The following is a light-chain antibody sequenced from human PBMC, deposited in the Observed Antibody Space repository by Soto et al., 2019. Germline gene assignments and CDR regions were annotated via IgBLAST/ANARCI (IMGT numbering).Light chain of an antibody. Sequence: DIPMTQSPSSLSASVGDRVTITCQASQDISNYLNWYQQKPGKAPKLLIYDASNLETGVPSRFSGSGSWTDFTFTISSLQPEDIATYYCQQYDNLPPLTVGGGTKVEIK. CDR3: QQYDNLPPLT. CDR1: QDISNY. V-gene: IGKV1-33*01. J-gene: IGKJ4*01. CDR2: DAS.